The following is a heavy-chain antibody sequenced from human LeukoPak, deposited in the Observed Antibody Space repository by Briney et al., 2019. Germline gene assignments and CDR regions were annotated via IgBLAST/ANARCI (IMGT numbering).Heavy chain of an antibody. CDR1: GASVSSCGYY. Sequence: PSETLSLTCSVSGASVSSCGYYWIWMPPPAGKEMEWIGCINPSEDSNYNPSLKSSVTMSIETSKNQLFLNLMSVTAADTALYYCARGFSAGWYFDPWGRGTQVTVSS. CDR2: INPSEDS. D-gene: IGHD3-3*01. J-gene: IGHJ2*01. V-gene: IGHV4-61*02. CDR3: ARGFSAGWYFDP.